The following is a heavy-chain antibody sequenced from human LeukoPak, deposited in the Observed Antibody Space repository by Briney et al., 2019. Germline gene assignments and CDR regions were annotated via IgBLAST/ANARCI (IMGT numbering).Heavy chain of an antibody. CDR2: INPSSGST. V-gene: IGHV1-46*01. Sequence: RASVKVSCKASGGTFSSYAISWVRQAPGQGLEWMGIINPSSGSTSYAQKFQGRVTMTRDTSTSTVYMELSSLRSEDTAVYYCARDFGGNSVSGVVNDYWGQGTLVTVSS. D-gene: IGHD4-23*01. CDR3: ARDFGGNSVSGVVNDY. J-gene: IGHJ4*02. CDR1: GGTFSSYA.